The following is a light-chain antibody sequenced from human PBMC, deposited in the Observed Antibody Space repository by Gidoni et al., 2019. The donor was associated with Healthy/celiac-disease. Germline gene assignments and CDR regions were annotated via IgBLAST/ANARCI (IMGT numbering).Light chain of an antibody. V-gene: IGLV1-40*01. CDR1: SSNIGAGYD. CDR2: VNS. Sequence: QSVLTQPPLVSGAPGQRVSISCTGSSSNIGAGYDVHWYQQLPGTAPKLLIYVNSNRPSGVPDRFSCSKSGTSASLAITGLQAEDEADYYCQSYDSSLSVYVVFGGGTKLTVL. CDR3: QSYDSSLSVYVV. J-gene: IGLJ2*01.